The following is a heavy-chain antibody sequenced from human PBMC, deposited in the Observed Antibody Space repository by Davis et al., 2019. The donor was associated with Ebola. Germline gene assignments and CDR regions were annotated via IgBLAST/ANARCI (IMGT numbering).Heavy chain of an antibody. CDR1: GFTFSSYS. D-gene: IGHD1-26*01. CDR3: ARDRSGGAFDI. V-gene: IGHV3-48*02. Sequence: GESLKISCAASGFTFSSYSMNWVRQAPGKGLEWVSFIRTGSTASIYYADSVKGRFTASRDNAKNSLYLQMNGLRDEDTAVYYCARDRSGGAFDIWGQGTMVTVSS. J-gene: IGHJ3*02. CDR2: IRTGSTASI.